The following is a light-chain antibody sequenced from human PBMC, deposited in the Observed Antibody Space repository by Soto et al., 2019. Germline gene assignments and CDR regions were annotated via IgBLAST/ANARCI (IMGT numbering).Light chain of an antibody. V-gene: IGKV1-39*01. CDR3: QQSYSTPQFT. J-gene: IGKJ3*01. CDR2: AAS. CDR1: QSISSY. Sequence: DIQMTQSPSSLSASVGDRVTITCRASQSISSYLYWYQQKPGEAPKLLIYAASSLQSGVASRFSGSGSGTNFTLTISSLQPEDYATYYCQQSYSTPQFTFGPGTKVDIK.